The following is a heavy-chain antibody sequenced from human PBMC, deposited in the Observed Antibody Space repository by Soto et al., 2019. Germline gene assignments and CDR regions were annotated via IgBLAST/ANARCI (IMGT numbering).Heavy chain of an antibody. V-gene: IGHV6-1*01. CDR2: TYYRSKWFH. Sequence: PSQTLSLACAISWDSVSSDITSWNLIRQSPSRGLEWLGRTYYRSKWFHDYAASVKSRITINPDTSKNQFSLELNSMTPEDTAVYYCARGNAIDVWGQGTVVTVS. D-gene: IGHD3-10*01. J-gene: IGHJ3*01. CDR1: WDSVSSDITS. CDR3: ARGNAIDV.